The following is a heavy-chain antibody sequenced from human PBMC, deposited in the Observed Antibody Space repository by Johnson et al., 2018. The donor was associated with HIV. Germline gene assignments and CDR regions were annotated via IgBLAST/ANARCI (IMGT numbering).Heavy chain of an antibody. D-gene: IGHD6-6*01. J-gene: IGHJ3*02. CDR1: GFTFSSYA. CDR2: ISYDGGNK. CDR3: ARGGSIAARREAFDI. Sequence: QVQLVESGGGVVQPGRSLRLSCAASGFTFSSYAMHWVRQAPGKGLEWVAVISYDGGNKYYADSVKGRFTISRDNSKNTLYLQMNSLRAEDTAVYYCARGGSIAARREAFDIWGQGTMVTVSS. V-gene: IGHV3-30*04.